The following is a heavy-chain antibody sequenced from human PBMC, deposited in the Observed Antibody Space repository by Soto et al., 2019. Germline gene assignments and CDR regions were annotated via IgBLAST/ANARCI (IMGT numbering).Heavy chain of an antibody. CDR2: IIPIFVTA. Sequence: QVQLVQSGAEVKKPGSSVKVSCKTSGGTFSTYSIVWVRQAPGEGLEWMGGIIPIFVTANYAQKFQDRVTITADKSTNTAFMELSSLKSEDTAMYYCASSSGNNYGVGTNYYFDYWGQGTLVTVSS. D-gene: IGHD1-26*01. V-gene: IGHV1-69*06. CDR1: GGTFSTYS. CDR3: ASSSGNNYGVGTNYYFDY. J-gene: IGHJ4*02.